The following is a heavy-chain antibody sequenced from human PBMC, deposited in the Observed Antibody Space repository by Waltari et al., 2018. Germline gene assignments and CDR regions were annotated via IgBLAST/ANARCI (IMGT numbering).Heavy chain of an antibody. CDR2: ISSGSGTI. Sequence: EVQLVESGGGLVQLGGSLRLSGAASGFPFSTYYMNWVRQAPGKGLEWVSYISSGSGTIDYADSVKGRFTISRDNAKNSLYLQMNSLRDEDTAVYYCVRARWYDVWGQGTTVTVSS. J-gene: IGHJ6*02. V-gene: IGHV3-48*02. CDR3: VRARWYDV. D-gene: IGHD2-15*01. CDR1: GFPFSTYY.